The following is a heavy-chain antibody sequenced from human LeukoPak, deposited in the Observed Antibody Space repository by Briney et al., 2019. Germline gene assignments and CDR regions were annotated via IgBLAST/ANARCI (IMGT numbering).Heavy chain of an antibody. D-gene: IGHD3-22*01. CDR3: AHVIPGYDSSGYYYWTFDY. J-gene: IGHJ4*02. Sequence: LRLSCAASGFTFSSYEMNWIRQPPGKALEWLALIYWNDDKRYSPSLKSRLTITKDTSKNQVVLTMTNMDPVDTATYYCAHVIPGYDSSGYYYWTFDYWGQGTLVTVSS. CDR1: GFTFSSYEM. CDR2: IYWNDDK. V-gene: IGHV2-5*08.